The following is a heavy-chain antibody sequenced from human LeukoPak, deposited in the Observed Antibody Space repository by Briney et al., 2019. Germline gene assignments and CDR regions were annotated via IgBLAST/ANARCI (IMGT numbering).Heavy chain of an antibody. CDR3: ARDPHDYSNYFDY. D-gene: IGHD4-11*01. Sequence: GGSLRLSCAASGFTFSDYYMSWIRQAPGKGLEWVSYISTFGSTIKYADSVKGRFTISRDNAKNSLYLHMNSLRAEDTAVYYCARDPHDYSNYFDYWGQGTLATVSS. V-gene: IGHV3-11*01. CDR1: GFTFSDYY. CDR2: ISTFGSTI. J-gene: IGHJ4*02.